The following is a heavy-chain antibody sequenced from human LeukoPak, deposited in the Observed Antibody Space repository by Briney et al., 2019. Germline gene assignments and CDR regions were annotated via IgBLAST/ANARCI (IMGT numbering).Heavy chain of an antibody. V-gene: IGHV3-23*01. CDR2: ISSSGGIT. CDR3: VEAAKNWCAYN. Sequence: GGSLTLSCAASGVTLSIYAMSWVRQAPGKGLEWVSGISSSGGITYYADSVKGRFTISRDNPKHTLYLQMSSLRAEDSAVYYCVEAAKNWCAYNWGQGTPVTVSS. CDR1: GVTLSIYA. D-gene: IGHD2-8*02. J-gene: IGHJ4*02.